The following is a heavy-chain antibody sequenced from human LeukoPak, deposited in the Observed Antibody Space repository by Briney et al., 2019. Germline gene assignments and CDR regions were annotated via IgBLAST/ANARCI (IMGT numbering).Heavy chain of an antibody. CDR3: ARLDYSNYYYYMDV. Sequence: SETLSLTCTVSGGSISSGGYFWSWFRQPAGKGLEWIGRFYASGGTNYNPSLQSRVTISVDTSKNQFSLKLSSVTAADTAVYYCARLDYSNYYYYMDVWGKGTTVTVSS. CDR2: FYASGGT. D-gene: IGHD4-11*01. J-gene: IGHJ6*03. V-gene: IGHV4-61*02. CDR1: GGSISSGGYF.